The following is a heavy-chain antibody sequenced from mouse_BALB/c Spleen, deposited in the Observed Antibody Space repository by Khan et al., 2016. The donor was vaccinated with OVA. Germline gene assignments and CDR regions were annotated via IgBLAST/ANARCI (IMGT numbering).Heavy chain of an antibody. D-gene: IGHD1-1*02. Sequence: VHVKQSGPELMKPGASVKISCKASGYSFTSYYIHWVMQSHGTSLEWIGYIDPFSGDTTYNQKFKGKASLTVDKSSSTAYIHLSNLTSEDSAVDYGTRHGQGAWFTYWGQGTLVTVSA. J-gene: IGHJ3*01. CDR2: IDPFSGDT. CDR3: TRHGQGAWFTY. CDR1: GYSFTSYY. V-gene: IGHV1S135*01.